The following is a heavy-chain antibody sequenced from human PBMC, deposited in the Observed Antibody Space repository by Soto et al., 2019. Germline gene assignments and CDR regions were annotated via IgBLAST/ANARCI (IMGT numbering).Heavy chain of an antibody. CDR1: GFTFSSYA. D-gene: IGHD6-13*01. CDR3: ASVTASGVSSSWYSFGS. J-gene: IGHJ4*02. Sequence: GGSLRLSCAASGFTFSSYAMHWVRQAPGKGLEWVAVISYDGSNKYYADSVKGRFTISRDNSRNTLYLQMNSLRAEDTAVYYCASVTASGVSSSWYSFGSWGQGTLVTVSS. V-gene: IGHV3-30-3*01. CDR2: ISYDGSNK.